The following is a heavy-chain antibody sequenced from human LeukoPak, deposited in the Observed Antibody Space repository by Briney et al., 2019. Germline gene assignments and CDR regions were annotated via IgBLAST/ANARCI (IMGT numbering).Heavy chain of an antibody. CDR3: ARQKGAVAPSGFDY. Sequence: SETLSLTCTVSGGSISSSSYYWGWIRQPPGKGLEWSGSIYYSGSTYYNPSLKSRVTISVDTSKNQFSLKLSAVTAADMAVYYCARQKGAVAPSGFDYWGQGTLVTVSS. D-gene: IGHD6-19*01. J-gene: IGHJ4*02. CDR2: IYYSGST. V-gene: IGHV4-39*01. CDR1: GGSISSSSYY.